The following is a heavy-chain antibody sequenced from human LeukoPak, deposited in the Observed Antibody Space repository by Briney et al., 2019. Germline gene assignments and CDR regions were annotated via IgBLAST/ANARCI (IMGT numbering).Heavy chain of an antibody. Sequence: SETLSLTCTVSGGSISSYYWSWIRQPPGKGLEWIGFIYYSGSTNYNPSLKSRVTISVDTSKNQFSLKLSSVTAADTAVYYCARDPTIAARPMNAFDIWGQGTMVNVSS. V-gene: IGHV4-59*01. CDR3: ARDPTIAARPMNAFDI. D-gene: IGHD6-6*01. CDR2: IYYSGST. J-gene: IGHJ3*02. CDR1: GGSISSYY.